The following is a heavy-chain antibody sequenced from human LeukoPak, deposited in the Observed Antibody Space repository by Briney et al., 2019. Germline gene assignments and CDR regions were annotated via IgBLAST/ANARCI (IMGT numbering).Heavy chain of an antibody. Sequence: SETLSLTCTVSGGSISSYYWSWIRQPAGKGLEWIGRIYTSGSTNYNPSLKSRVTISVDTSKNQFSLKLSSVTAADTAVYYCAGEPSDYYYYGMDVWGQGTTVTVSS. CDR3: AGEPSDYYYYGMDV. CDR1: GGSISSYY. J-gene: IGHJ6*02. V-gene: IGHV4-4*07. CDR2: IYTSGST.